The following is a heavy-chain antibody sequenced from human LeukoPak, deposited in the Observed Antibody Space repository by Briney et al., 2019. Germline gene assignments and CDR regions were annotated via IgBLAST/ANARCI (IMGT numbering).Heavy chain of an antibody. D-gene: IGHD3-10*01. Sequence: GGSLRLSCAASGFTFSSYARHWVRQAPGKGLEWVAVISYDGSNKYYADSVKGRFTISRDNSKNTLYLQMNSLRAEDTAVYYCAREGSGQWFGELSEIYFDYWGQGTLVTVSS. CDR2: ISYDGSNK. CDR1: GFTFSSYA. J-gene: IGHJ4*02. CDR3: AREGSGQWFGELSEIYFDY. V-gene: IGHV3-30*04.